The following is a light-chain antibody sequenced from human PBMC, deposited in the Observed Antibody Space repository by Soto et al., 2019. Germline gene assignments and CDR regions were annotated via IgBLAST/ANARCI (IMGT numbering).Light chain of an antibody. CDR2: GAS. Sequence: EIVMTQSPATLSVSPGERATLSCRASQSVSSNLAWYQQKPGQAPRLLIYGASTRATGIPVRFSGSGSGTEFTLTISSLQSEDFAVYYCQQYSNWPPWTFGQGTKVDIK. J-gene: IGKJ1*01. CDR1: QSVSSN. V-gene: IGKV3-15*01. CDR3: QQYSNWPPWT.